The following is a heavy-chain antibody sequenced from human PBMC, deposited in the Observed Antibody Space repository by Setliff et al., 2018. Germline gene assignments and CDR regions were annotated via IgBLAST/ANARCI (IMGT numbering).Heavy chain of an antibody. V-gene: IGHV4-34*01. CDR2: INHSGST. D-gene: IGHD3-3*01. CDR1: GGSLSDYY. J-gene: IGHJ4*01. CDR3: ARARQGGFLEWAPCDF. Sequence: PSETLSLTCTVYGGSLSDYYWSWIRQPPGKGLEWIVEINHSGSTNYSPSLRSRVTISVDKSSNQFSLELYSVNAADTAVYYCARARQGGFLEWAPCDFWGRGRLVTVSS.